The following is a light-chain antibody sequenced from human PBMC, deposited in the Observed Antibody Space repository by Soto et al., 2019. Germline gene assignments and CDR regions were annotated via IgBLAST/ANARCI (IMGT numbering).Light chain of an antibody. V-gene: IGKV3-20*01. CDR3: HQYGSSRWT. Sequence: GGSAAVSCRSTESIDSNFLAWYQQKPGQAPRLLIYAASSRATGIPDRFSGSGSGTDFTLFINRLEPEDFAVYYCHQYGSSRWTFGQGTKVDI. CDR2: AAS. J-gene: IGKJ1*01. CDR1: ESIDSNF.